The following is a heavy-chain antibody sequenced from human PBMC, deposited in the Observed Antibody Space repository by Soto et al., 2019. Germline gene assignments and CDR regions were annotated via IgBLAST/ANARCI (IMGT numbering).Heavy chain of an antibody. CDR1: GFTFSSYS. CDR3: ADPSIYCNTAICD. J-gene: IGHJ4*02. D-gene: IGHD2-15*01. Sequence: DVRLLESGGGLVQPGGSLRLSCAASGFTFSSYSMSWVRQAPGKGLEWVSTIGTSASTYYEASVRGRFTISRDKDRNTLYLQPTTLRAKDTSVYYCADPSIYCNTAICDWGQGTLVTLSS. CDR2: IGTSAST. V-gene: IGHV3-23*01.